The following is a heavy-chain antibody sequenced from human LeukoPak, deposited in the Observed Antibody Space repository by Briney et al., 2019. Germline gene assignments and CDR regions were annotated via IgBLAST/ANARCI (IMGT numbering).Heavy chain of an antibody. CDR3: ARVGYCSGGSCFHYFDY. CDR1: GGSISSSNW. D-gene: IGHD2-15*01. CDR2: IYHSGST. J-gene: IGHJ4*02. Sequence: PSETLSLTCTVSGGSISSSNWWSWVRQPPGKGLEWIGEIYHSGSTNYNPSLKSRVTISVDKSKNQFSLKLSSVTAADTAVYYCARVGYCSGGSCFHYFDYWGQGTLVTVSS. V-gene: IGHV4-4*02.